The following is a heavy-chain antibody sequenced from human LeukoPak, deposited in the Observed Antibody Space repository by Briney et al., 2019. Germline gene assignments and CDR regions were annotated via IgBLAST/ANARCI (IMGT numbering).Heavy chain of an antibody. CDR3: AKTSEEWLRIGDFDY. J-gene: IGHJ4*02. D-gene: IGHD5-18*01. Sequence: GGSLTLSCAASGFTFSSYGMHWVRQAPGKGLEWVAFIRYDGSNQYYADSVKGRFTISRDNSKNTLYLQMNSLRAEDTAVYYCAKTSEEWLRIGDFDYWGQGTLVTVSS. CDR2: IRYDGSNQ. V-gene: IGHV3-30*02. CDR1: GFTFSSYG.